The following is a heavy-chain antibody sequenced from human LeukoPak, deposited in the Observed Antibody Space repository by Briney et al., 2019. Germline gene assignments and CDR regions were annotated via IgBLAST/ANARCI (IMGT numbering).Heavy chain of an antibody. J-gene: IGHJ5*02. CDR3: ASTTMVRGAMNWFDP. CDR1: GYSFNTYW. CDR2: IYPDDSET. D-gene: IGHD3-10*01. Sequence: GESLKISCQGSGYSFNTYWIAWVRQVSGKGLEWVGIIYPDDSETKYSPSSQGQVTISADKSISTAYLQWSSLKASDTAMYYCASTTMVRGAMNWFDPWGQGTLVTVSS. V-gene: IGHV5-51*01.